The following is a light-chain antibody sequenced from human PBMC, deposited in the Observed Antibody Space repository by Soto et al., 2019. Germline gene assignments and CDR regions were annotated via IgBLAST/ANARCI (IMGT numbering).Light chain of an antibody. Sequence: DIVMTQSPLSLPVTPGEPASISCRSSQSLLHSNGYNYLDWYLQKPGQSPQLLIYLGSNRASGVPDRFSGSGSGTECSLKISRVEAEDVGVYYCMQALQTPPGFGQGTKVEIK. J-gene: IGKJ1*01. CDR3: MQALQTPPG. V-gene: IGKV2-28*01. CDR1: QSLLHSNGYNY. CDR2: LGS.